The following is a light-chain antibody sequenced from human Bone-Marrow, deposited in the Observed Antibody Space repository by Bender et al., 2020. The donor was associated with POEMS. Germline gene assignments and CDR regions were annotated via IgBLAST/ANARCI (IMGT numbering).Light chain of an antibody. V-gene: IGLV3-1*01. CDR3: QAWDSSTVV. CDR2: QYH. Sequence: SYELTQPPSVSVSPGQTATITCSGDKLGNNYAYWYQKKPGQSPVLVIYQYHRRPSGIPERFSGSNSGNTATLTISATQPMDEADYYCQAWDSSTVVFGGGTKLTVL. CDR1: KLGNNY. J-gene: IGLJ2*01.